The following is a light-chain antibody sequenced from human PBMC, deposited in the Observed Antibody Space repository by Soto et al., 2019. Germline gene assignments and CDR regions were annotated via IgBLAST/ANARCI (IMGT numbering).Light chain of an antibody. J-gene: IGKJ1*01. V-gene: IGKV1-5*03. CDR3: QHYNSYWT. CDR2: KAS. Sequence: DIQMTQSPSTLSASVGDRVTITCRASQSISSWLAWYQQKQGKAPKRLIYKASSLEWGFPSRFSGSGSGTEFPLTISSLQPDDFATYYCQHYNSYWTFGQGTKVEIK. CDR1: QSISSW.